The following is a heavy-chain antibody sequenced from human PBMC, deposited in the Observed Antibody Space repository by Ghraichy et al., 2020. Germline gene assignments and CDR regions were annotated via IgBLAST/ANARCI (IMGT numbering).Heavy chain of an antibody. CDR2: ISGSGGST. D-gene: IGHD1-26*01. J-gene: IGHJ4*02. Sequence: GESLNISCAASGFTFSSYAMSWVRQAPGKGLEWVSAISGSGGSTYYADSVKGRFTISRDSSKNTLYLQMNSPRAEDTAVYYCAKDTSPGATTSTVDYWGQGTLVTVSS. CDR1: GFTFSSYA. CDR3: AKDTSPGATTSTVDY. V-gene: IGHV3-23*01.